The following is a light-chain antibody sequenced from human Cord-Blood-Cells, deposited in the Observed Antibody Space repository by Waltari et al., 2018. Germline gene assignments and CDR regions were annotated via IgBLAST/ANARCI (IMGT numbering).Light chain of an antibody. Sequence: EIVMTQSAATQSVSPGERATLPCRASQSVSSNLAWYQQKPGQAPRLRIYGAPTRATGIPARFSGSGSGTEFTLTISSLQSEDFAVYYCQQYNNWPPWTFGQGTKVEIK. CDR3: QQYNNWPPWT. CDR1: QSVSSN. V-gene: IGKV3-15*01. CDR2: GAP. J-gene: IGKJ1*01.